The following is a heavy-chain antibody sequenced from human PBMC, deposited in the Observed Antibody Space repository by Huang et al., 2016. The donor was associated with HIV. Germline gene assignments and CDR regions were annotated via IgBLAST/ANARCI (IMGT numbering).Heavy chain of an antibody. V-gene: IGHV1-24*01. J-gene: IGHJ3*02. CDR1: GYTLTELS. CDR3: AAGYDTYYDI. D-gene: IGHD2-21*01. CDR2: FAPEHGET. Sequence: QVQLVQSGAEVKKPGASVKVSCKVSGYTLTELSIPWVGQAPGKGLEWMGGFAPEHGETIDAKNFQGRVTMTEDTSTDTAYMEHHSLRPEDTAVYYCAAGYDTYYDIWGQGTMVIASS.